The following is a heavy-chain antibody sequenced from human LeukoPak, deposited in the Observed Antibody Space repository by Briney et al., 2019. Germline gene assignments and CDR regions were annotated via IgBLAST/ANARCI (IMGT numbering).Heavy chain of an antibody. CDR3: ARDGYCSSTSCYYSFDI. D-gene: IGHD2-2*01. CDR1: GGSIFSGAYY. V-gene: IGHV4-31*03. CDR2: IYYSGSP. J-gene: IGHJ3*02. Sequence: SGTLSLTCTVSGGSIFSGAYYWSWIRQLPGKGLEWIGYIYYSGSPYYNPSLKSRITISLDTSKNEFSLRLSSVTAADPAVYYCARDGYCSSTSCYYSFDIWGQGTMVTVSS.